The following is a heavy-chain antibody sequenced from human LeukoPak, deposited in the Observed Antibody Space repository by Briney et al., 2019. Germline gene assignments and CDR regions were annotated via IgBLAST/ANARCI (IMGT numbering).Heavy chain of an antibody. CDR3: ARGGYSYGYDWFDP. J-gene: IGHJ5*02. CDR1: GGTFSSYA. CDR2: INPNSGGT. V-gene: IGHV1-2*02. Sequence: ASVKVSCKASGGTFSSYAISWVRQAPGQGLEWMGWINPNSGGTNYAQKFQGRVTMTRDTSISTAYMELSRLRSDDTAVYYCARGGYSYGYDWFDPWGQGTLVTVSS. D-gene: IGHD5-18*01.